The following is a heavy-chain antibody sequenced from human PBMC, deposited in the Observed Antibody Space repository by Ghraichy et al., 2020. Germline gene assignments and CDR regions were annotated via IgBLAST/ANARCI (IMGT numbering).Heavy chain of an antibody. CDR1: GFTFTNHG. J-gene: IGHJ4*02. CDR3: ARTRYCSGGSCYGDY. CDR2: ISAYNGNT. Sequence: ASVKVSCKASGFTFTNHGFSWVRQAPGQGLEWMGWISAYNGNTNYAQKLQGRVTMTTDTSTSTVYMELRSLRSDDTAVYYCARTRYCSGGSCYGDYWGQGTLVTVSS. D-gene: IGHD2-15*01. V-gene: IGHV1-18*01.